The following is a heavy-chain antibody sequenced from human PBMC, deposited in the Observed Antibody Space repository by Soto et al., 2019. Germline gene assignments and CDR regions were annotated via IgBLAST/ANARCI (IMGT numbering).Heavy chain of an antibody. CDR2: IYYSGST. CDR3: ARAEYSSSHYYYYYYMDV. D-gene: IGHD6-6*01. Sequence: PSETLSLTCTVSGGSISSYYWSWIRQPPGKGLEWIGYIYYSGSTNYNPSLKSRVTISVDTSKNQFSLKLSSVTAADTAVYYCARAEYSSSHYYYYYYMDVWGKGTTVTVS. CDR1: GGSISSYY. J-gene: IGHJ6*03. V-gene: IGHV4-59*01.